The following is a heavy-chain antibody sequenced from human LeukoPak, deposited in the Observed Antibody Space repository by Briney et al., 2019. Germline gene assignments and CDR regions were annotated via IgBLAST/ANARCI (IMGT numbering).Heavy chain of an antibody. Sequence: GGSLRLSCAASGFTFSGSAMHWVRQASGKGLDWVGRIRSKANSYATAYAASVKGRFTISRDDSKNTAYLQMNSLKTEDTAVYYCTRRTPYSSGSTSFDYWGQGTLVTFSS. CDR1: GFTFSGSA. J-gene: IGHJ4*02. V-gene: IGHV3-73*01. D-gene: IGHD6-19*01. CDR2: IRSKANSYAT. CDR3: TRRTPYSSGSTSFDY.